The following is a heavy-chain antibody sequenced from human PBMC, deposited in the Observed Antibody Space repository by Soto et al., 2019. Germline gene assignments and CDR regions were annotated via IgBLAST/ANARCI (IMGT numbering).Heavy chain of an antibody. CDR3: AGEVTYGGGSFSLGL. D-gene: IGHD3-10*01. Sequence: ASVKVSCKTSGYFFTSYYIHWVRQAPGQGLEWMGRINPNNGGTNSAQKFQGRVTMTSDTSINTAYMEITSLRSDDTALYYCAGEVTYGGGSFSLGLWGQGTLVTVSS. V-gene: IGHV1-2*06. CDR1: GYFFTSYY. CDR2: INPNNGGT. J-gene: IGHJ4*02.